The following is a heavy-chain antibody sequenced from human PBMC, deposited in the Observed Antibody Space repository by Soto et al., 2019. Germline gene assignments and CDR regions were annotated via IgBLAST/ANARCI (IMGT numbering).Heavy chain of an antibody. CDR2: IDVSRGNT. V-gene: IGHV1-46*01. D-gene: IGHD3-10*01. Sequence: ASVKVSCKTSGYIFTSCHIHWVRQAPGQGPEWMGIIDVSRGNTNYAPKFQGRVSMTRDTSTTSVYMDLSSLTSEDTAVYYCAREFAGSLNFDYWGQETQFTFSS. CDR3: AREFAGSLNFDY. CDR1: GYIFTSCH. J-gene: IGHJ4*02.